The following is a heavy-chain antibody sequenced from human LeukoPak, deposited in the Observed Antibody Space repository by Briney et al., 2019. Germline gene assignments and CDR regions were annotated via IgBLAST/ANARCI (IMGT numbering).Heavy chain of an antibody. CDR2: ISSSGSTI. V-gene: IGHV3-48*03. D-gene: IGHD6-19*01. CDR3: AKGRRYSSGWYDYFDY. J-gene: IGHJ4*02. Sequence: GGSLRLSCAASGFTFSSYEMNWVRQAPGKGLEWVSYISSSGSTIYYADSVKGRFTISRDNAKNSLYLQMNSLRAEDTAVYYCAKGRRYSSGWYDYFDYWGQGTLVTVSS. CDR1: GFTFSSYE.